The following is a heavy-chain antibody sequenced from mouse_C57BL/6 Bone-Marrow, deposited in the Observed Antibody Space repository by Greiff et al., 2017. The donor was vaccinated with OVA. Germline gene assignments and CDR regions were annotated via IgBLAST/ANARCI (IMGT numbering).Heavy chain of an antibody. V-gene: IGHV1-82*01. CDR2: IYPGDGDT. J-gene: IGHJ2*01. CDR1: GSAFSSSW. D-gene: IGHD2-1*01. Sequence: VQLQQSGPELVKPGASVKISCKASGSAFSSSWMNWVKQRPGKGLEWIGRIYPGDGDTNYNGKFKGKATLTAAKSSSTAYIQLSSLTSEDSADYFWAGIANYNYIDYWGQGTTLTVSS. CDR3: AGIANYNYIDY.